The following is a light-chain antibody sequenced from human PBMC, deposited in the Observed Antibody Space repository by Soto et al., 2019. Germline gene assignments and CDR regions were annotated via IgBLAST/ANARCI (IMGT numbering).Light chain of an antibody. CDR2: AAS. CDR1: QTISTH. V-gene: IGKV1-39*01. CDR3: QQGLTIPYT. Sequence: DIQMTQSPSSLSASVRDRVTITCRASQTISTHLNWYQQKPGKAPKLLIYAASTLQSGVPSRFSGSGSGTDFTLTINSPQPEYLATYYCQQGLTIPYTFGQGTKLEIK. J-gene: IGKJ2*01.